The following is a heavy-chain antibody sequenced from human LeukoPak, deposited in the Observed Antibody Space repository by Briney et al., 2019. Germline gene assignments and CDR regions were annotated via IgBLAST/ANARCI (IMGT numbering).Heavy chain of an antibody. V-gene: IGHV3-30-3*01. J-gene: IGHJ4*02. CDR2: ISYDGSNK. Sequence: PGGSLRLSCAASGFTFSSYAMHWVRQAPGKGLEWVAVISYDGSNKYYADSVEGRFTISRDNSKNTLYLQMNSLRAEDTAVYYCARAHCSSTSCYGDYWGQGTLVTVSS. D-gene: IGHD2-2*01. CDR1: GFTFSSYA. CDR3: ARAHCSSTSCYGDY.